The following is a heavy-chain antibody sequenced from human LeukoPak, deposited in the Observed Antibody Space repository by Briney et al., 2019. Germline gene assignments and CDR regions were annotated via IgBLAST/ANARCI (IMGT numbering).Heavy chain of an antibody. J-gene: IGHJ4*02. Sequence: GGSLRLSCAASGFTFSSYSMNWVRQAPGKGLEWVSSISSSSSYIYYADSVKGRFTISRDNAKNSLYLQMNSLRAEDTAVYYCAREEGFGGLPHYFDYWGQGTLVTVSS. CDR2: ISSSSSYI. V-gene: IGHV3-21*01. D-gene: IGHD3-10*01. CDR3: AREEGFGGLPHYFDY. CDR1: GFTFSSYS.